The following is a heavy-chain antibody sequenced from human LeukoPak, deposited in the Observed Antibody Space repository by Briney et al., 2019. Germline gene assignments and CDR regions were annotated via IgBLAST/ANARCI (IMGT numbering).Heavy chain of an antibody. CDR3: ARDNGYYYDSSGYNNWFDP. D-gene: IGHD3-22*01. J-gene: IGHJ5*02. CDR1: GFTFSSYW. V-gene: IGHV3-74*01. CDR2: INSDGSST. Sequence: GGSLRLSCAASGFTFSSYWMHWVRQAPGKGLVWVACINSDGSSTSYADSVKGRFTISRDNAKNTLYLQMNSLRAEDTAVYYCARDNGYYYDSSGYNNWFDPWGQGTLVTVSS.